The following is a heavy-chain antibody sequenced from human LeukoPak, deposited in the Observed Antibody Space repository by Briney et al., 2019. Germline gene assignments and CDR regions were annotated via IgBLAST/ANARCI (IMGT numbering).Heavy chain of an antibody. CDR1: GYTFTGCY. Sequence: ASVKVSCKASGYTFTGCYLHWVRQAPGQGLEWTGWINPNTGGTNYAQKFQGRVTVTRDTSISTAYMELSRLRSDDTAVYYCARMSHYYDSSGWNYWGQGTLVTVSS. V-gene: IGHV1-2*02. CDR2: INPNTGGT. J-gene: IGHJ4*02. D-gene: IGHD3-22*01. CDR3: ARMSHYYDSSGWNY.